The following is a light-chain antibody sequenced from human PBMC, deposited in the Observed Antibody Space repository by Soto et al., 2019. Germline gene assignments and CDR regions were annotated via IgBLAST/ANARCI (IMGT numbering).Light chain of an antibody. CDR3: SSYTSSSTLYV. V-gene: IGLV2-14*01. CDR1: SSDVGSYTY. CDR2: EVN. J-gene: IGLJ1*01. Sequence: QSALTQPASVSGSPRQSITISCTGASSDVGSYTYVSWYQQHPGKAPKLMIYEVNNRPSGVSNRFSASKSGNTASLTISGLQAEDEADYYCSSYTSSSTLYVFGTGTKLTVL.